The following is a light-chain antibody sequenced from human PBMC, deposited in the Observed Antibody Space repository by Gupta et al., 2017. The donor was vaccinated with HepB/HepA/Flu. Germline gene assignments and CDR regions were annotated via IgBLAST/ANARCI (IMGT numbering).Light chain of an antibody. CDR3: QHEHSWPLT. Sequence: EIVMTQSPATLSVSPGERATLSCRATQSVSGLLAWYQQRPGQAPRLLIYSASTRATGIPARYSGSGSGTEFTLIISSLQSEDSAVYYCQHEHSWPLTFGGGTKVDIK. J-gene: IGKJ4*01. V-gene: IGKV3-15*01. CDR1: QSVSGL. CDR2: SAS.